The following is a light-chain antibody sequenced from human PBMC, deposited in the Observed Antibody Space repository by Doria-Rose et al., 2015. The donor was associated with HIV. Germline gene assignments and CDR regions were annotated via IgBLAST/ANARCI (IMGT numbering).Light chain of an antibody. J-gene: IGKJ3*01. CDR1: QSLLYASKNY. CDR3: QQYYDTPS. V-gene: IGKV4-1*01. CDR2: WAS. Sequence: DIRLTQSPESLGMSLGVRATLNCKSNQSLLYASKNYLAWYQQKPGQPPKLLIYWASTRQSGVPARFSGSGSGTDFTLTISSLEAEDVAAYYCQQYYDTPSFGPGTTVDIK.